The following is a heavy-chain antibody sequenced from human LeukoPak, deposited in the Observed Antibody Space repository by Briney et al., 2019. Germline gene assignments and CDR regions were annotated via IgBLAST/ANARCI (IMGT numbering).Heavy chain of an antibody. Sequence: GGSLRFSCAASGFTFSSYDMHWVRQATGKGLEWVSAIGTAGDTYYPGSVKGRLTISRENAKNSLYLQMNSLRAGDTAVYYCARAHPATITMVRGVIPEYYFDYWGQGTLVTVSS. CDR1: GFTFSSYD. CDR3: ARAHPATITMVRGVIPEYYFDY. V-gene: IGHV3-13*01. CDR2: IGTAGDT. J-gene: IGHJ4*02. D-gene: IGHD3-10*01.